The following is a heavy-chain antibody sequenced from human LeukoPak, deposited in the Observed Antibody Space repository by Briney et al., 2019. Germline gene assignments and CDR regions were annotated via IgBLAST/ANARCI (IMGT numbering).Heavy chain of an antibody. CDR1: GFTFSGSA. V-gene: IGHV3-15*01. CDR2: IRSKIDGGTI. D-gene: IGHD3-10*01. CDR3: ARKAGYYYGSGDY. Sequence: GGSLRLSCAASGFTFSGSALHWVRQASGKGLEWVGRIRSKIDGGTIEYAAPVKGRFTTSRDDSKNTLYLQMNSLRAEDTAVYYCARKAGYYYGSGDYWGQGTLVTVSS. J-gene: IGHJ4*02.